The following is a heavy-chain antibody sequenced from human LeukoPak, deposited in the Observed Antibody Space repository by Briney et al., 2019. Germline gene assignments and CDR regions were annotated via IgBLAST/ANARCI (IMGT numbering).Heavy chain of an antibody. D-gene: IGHD3-16*01. CDR1: GGSFSGYY. J-gene: IGHJ4*02. CDR3: ARGLDGYVWGSYFFDY. CDR2: INHSGST. V-gene: IGHV4-34*01. Sequence: SETLSLTCAVYGGSFSGYYWSWIRQPPGKGLEWIGEINHSGSTNYNPSLKSRVTISVDTSKNQFSLKLSSVTAADTAVYYCARGLDGYVWGSYFFDYWGQGTLVTASS.